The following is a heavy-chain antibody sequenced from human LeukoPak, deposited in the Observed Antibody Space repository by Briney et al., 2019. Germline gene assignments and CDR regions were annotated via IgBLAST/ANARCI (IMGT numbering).Heavy chain of an antibody. Sequence: GGSLRLSCEASGFTLSYYEMNWVRQAPGKGLEWVSSISSRNTYIYYGDSVKGRFTISRDNAKNSLYLQMNSLRAEDTAVYYCAQGYCSGGTCPPFGYWGQGTLVTVSS. V-gene: IGHV3-21*01. CDR1: GFTLSYYE. J-gene: IGHJ4*02. CDR3: AQGYCSGGTCPPFGY. CDR2: ISSRNTYI. D-gene: IGHD2-15*01.